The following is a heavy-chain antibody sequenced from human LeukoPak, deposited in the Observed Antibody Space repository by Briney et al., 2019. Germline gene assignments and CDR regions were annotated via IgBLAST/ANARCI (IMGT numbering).Heavy chain of an antibody. Sequence: ASVKVSCKASGGTFSSYAISWVRQAPGQGLEWMGWINPNSGGTNYAQKFQGRVTMTRDTSISTAYMELSRLRSDDTAVYYCARGGTIFGVVPEDYWGQGTLVTVSS. D-gene: IGHD3-3*01. CDR2: INPNSGGT. J-gene: IGHJ4*02. V-gene: IGHV1-2*02. CDR1: GGTFSSYA. CDR3: ARGGTIFGVVPEDY.